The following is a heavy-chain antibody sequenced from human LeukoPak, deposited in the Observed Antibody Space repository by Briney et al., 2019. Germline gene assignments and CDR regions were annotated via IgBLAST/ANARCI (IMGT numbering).Heavy chain of an antibody. D-gene: IGHD3-16*01. Sequence: PSETLSLTCTVAGDSISGYYWSWIRQPPGKGLEWIGYVYHTGHTHYSPSLKSRVTVSLDTSRNQVSLILSSVTAADTAVYYCARHRFGHLFDYWGQGTLVFVSS. J-gene: IGHJ4*02. CDR1: GDSISGYY. CDR3: ARHRFGHLFDY. CDR2: VYHTGHT. V-gene: IGHV4-59*01.